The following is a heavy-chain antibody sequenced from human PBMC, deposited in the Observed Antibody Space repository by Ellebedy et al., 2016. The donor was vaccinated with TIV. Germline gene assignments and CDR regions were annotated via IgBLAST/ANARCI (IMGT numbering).Heavy chain of an antibody. J-gene: IGHJ2*01. V-gene: IGHV3-66*01. Sequence: PGGSLRLSCEASGIIVSDYFMNWVRQAPGKGLEWVSVLYPDAKTNYTDSVNGRFIVSRDSSKNTLYLQMNSLRAEDTAVYYCARDYLALRYFDWQNNYYFDLWGRGTPVTVSS. CDR2: LYPDAKT. CDR1: GIIVSDYF. D-gene: IGHD3-9*01. CDR3: ARDYLALRYFDWQNNYYFDL.